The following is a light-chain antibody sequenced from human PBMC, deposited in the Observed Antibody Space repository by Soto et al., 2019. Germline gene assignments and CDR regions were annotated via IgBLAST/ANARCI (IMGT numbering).Light chain of an antibody. Sequence: DIQLTQSPSFLSESVGDRVTITCRACQGISSYLAWYQQKPGKAPKLLIYAASTLQSGVPSRFSGSGYGTDFTLTISSLQPEDFATYFCLQDSGYSWAFGQGTKVDI. CDR3: LQDSGYSWA. CDR2: AAS. V-gene: IGKV1-9*01. J-gene: IGKJ1*01. CDR1: QGISSY.